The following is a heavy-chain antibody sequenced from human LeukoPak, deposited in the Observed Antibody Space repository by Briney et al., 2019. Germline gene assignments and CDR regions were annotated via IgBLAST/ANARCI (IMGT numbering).Heavy chain of an antibody. D-gene: IGHD6-19*01. V-gene: IGHV4-39*01. CDR3: ATSGWYLLPGVY. CDR2: IYYSGST. CDR1: GNSISSTNYY. Sequence: PSETLSLTCTVSGNSISSTNYYWGWIRQPPGKGLEWIGSIYYSGSTYYNPSLESRVTISVDTSKNQFSLKLSSVTAADTAVYYCATSGWYLLPGVYWGQGTLVTVSS. J-gene: IGHJ4*02.